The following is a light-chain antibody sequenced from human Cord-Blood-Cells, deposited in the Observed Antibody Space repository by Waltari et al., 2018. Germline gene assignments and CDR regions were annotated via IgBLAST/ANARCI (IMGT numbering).Light chain of an antibody. V-gene: IGLV2-14*01. CDR2: DVS. J-gene: IGLJ2*01. Sequence: QSALTQPASVSGSPGQSITISCTGTSSDVGGYNHVSWYQQHPGKAPKLMIYDVSNRPSGVSNRFSGSKSGNTASPTISGLQAEDEADYYCSSYTSSNVVFGGGTKLTVL. CDR1: SSDVGGYNH. CDR3: SSYTSSNVV.